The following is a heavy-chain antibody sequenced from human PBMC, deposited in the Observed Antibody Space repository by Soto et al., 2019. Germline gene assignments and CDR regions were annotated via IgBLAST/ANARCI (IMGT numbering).Heavy chain of an antibody. CDR1: GFPFSNYA. D-gene: IGHD4-4*01. J-gene: IGHJ4*02. V-gene: IGHV3-23*01. CDR2: TGGGIGP. CDR3: AKMPDGVNSNSPYC. Sequence: EVQLLESEGGLVQPGESLKLACAASGFPFSNYAMSWVRQAPGKGLEWVSTTGGGIGPYYADSVKGRFTISRDNSKNTLYLQMNSLRAEDTAIYYCAKMPDGVNSNSPYCWGPGTLVTVSS.